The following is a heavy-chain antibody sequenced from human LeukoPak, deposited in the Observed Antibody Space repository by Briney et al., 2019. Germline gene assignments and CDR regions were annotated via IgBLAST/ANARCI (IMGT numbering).Heavy chain of an antibody. CDR3: ARVSVSGTYDY. CDR1: GGSVNSFY. D-gene: IGHD1-26*01. Sequence: SETLSLTCTVSGGSVNSFYWTWIRQPGGKGLEWIGRIYSSGSTNYNPSLKNRVTMSVDTSKNQFSLKLTSVTAADTAVYYCARVSVSGTYDYWGQGTLVTVSS. V-gene: IGHV4-4*07. CDR2: IYSSGST. J-gene: IGHJ4*02.